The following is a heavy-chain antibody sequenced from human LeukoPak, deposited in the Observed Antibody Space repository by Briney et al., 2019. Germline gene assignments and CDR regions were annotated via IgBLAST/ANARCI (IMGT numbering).Heavy chain of an antibody. CDR3: ARDGFDL. V-gene: IGHV3-30*04. Sequence: GGSLRLSCAASGFTFSSYAMHWVRQAPGKGLEWVAVMSYDGSNKYYADSVKGRFTISRDNSKNTLYLQMNSLRAEDTAVYYCARDGFDLWGRGTLVTVSS. CDR2: MSYDGSNK. J-gene: IGHJ2*01. CDR1: GFTFSSYA.